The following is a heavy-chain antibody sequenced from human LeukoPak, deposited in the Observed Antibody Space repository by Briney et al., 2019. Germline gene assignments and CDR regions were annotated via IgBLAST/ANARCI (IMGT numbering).Heavy chain of an antibody. D-gene: IGHD2-15*01. CDR2: IRNKPNSYTT. Sequence: PGGSLKLSCAASGFDFSGFCVHWVRQASGRGLEWVGLIRNKPNSYTTVYAASVKGRFTISRDDSKNTAYLQMNSLKAEDTAVYYCTRQECSGGSCSYVDFWGQGTLVTVSS. CDR3: TRQECSGGSCSYVDF. V-gene: IGHV3-73*01. CDR1: GFDFSGFC. J-gene: IGHJ4*02.